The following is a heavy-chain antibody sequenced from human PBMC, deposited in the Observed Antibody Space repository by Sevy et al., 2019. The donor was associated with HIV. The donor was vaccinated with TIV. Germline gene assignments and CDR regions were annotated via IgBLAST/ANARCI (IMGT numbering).Heavy chain of an antibody. D-gene: IGHD2-15*01. Sequence: GGSLGLSCAASGFTFSNAWMNWVRQAPGKGLEWVGRIRSKSDGETTDDAAPVKGRFTISRDDSKNTLYLQMNNLKTEDTGVYYFNTERFRYCSGGTCLSSDFWGQGTLVTVSS. CDR1: GFTFSNAW. J-gene: IGHJ4*02. CDR3: NTERFRYCSGGTCLSSDF. CDR2: IRSKSDGETT. V-gene: IGHV3-15*01.